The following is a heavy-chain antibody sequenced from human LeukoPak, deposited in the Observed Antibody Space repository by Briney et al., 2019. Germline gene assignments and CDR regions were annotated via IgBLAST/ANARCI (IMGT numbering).Heavy chain of an antibody. Sequence: GGSLRLSCAASGLTFSSYSMNWVRQAPGKGLEWVSPISSSSSYIYYADSVKGRFTISRDNAKKSLYLQMNSLRAEDTALYYCAKDLSSGFPDHYYFDYWGQGTLVTVSS. CDR1: GLTFSSYS. CDR3: AKDLSSGFPDHYYFDY. CDR2: ISSSSSYI. V-gene: IGHV3-21*04. D-gene: IGHD3-22*01. J-gene: IGHJ4*02.